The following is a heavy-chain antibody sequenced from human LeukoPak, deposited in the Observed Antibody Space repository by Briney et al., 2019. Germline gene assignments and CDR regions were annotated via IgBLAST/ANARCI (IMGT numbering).Heavy chain of an antibody. Sequence: GGSLRLSCAASGFTFSSYAMSWVRQAPGKGLEWVSTITKSGDQTHYADSVRGLFTISRDIFKNSLYLQMNSLRAEDTAVYYCARVLKARELLGADFDYWGQGTLVTVSS. D-gene: IGHD1-26*01. J-gene: IGHJ4*02. CDR2: ITKSGDQT. V-gene: IGHV3-23*01. CDR1: GFTFSSYA. CDR3: ARVLKARELLGADFDY.